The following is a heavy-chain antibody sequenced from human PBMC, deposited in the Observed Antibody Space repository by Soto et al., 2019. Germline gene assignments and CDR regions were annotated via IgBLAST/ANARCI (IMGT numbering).Heavy chain of an antibody. CDR3: ASHFRESSGSSPMYY. J-gene: IGHJ4*02. CDR1: GGTFSSYA. D-gene: IGHD1-26*01. CDR2: IIPIFGTA. V-gene: IGHV1-69*06. Sequence: QVQLVQSGAEVKKPGSSVKVSCKASGGTFSSYAISWVRQAPGQGLEWMGGIIPIFGTANYAQKFQGRVTITADKSTSTAYMEPSSLRSEDTAVYYCASHFRESSGSSPMYYWGQGTLVTVSS.